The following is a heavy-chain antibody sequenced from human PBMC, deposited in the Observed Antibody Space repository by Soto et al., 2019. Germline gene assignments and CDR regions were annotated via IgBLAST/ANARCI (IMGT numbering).Heavy chain of an antibody. CDR3: ARDHIAVAGTLYYFDY. V-gene: IGHV1-45*02. D-gene: IGHD6-19*01. Sequence: SVKVSCKASGYTFTYRYLHWVRQAPGQALEWMGWITPFNGNTKYSQKFQGRVTITRDTSASTAYMELSSLRSEDTAVYYCARDHIAVAGTLYYFDYWGQGTLVTVSS. J-gene: IGHJ4*02. CDR2: ITPFNGNT. CDR1: GYTFTYRY.